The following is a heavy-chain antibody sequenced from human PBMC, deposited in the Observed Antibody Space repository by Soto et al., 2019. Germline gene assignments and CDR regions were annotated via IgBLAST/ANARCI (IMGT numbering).Heavy chain of an antibody. J-gene: IGHJ6*02. CDR1: GYTFTSYA. CDR2: INAGNGNT. V-gene: IGHV1-3*01. D-gene: IGHD5-18*01. Sequence: ASVKVSCKASGYTFTSYAMHWVRQAPGQRLEWMGWINAGNGNTKYSQKFQGRVTITRDTSASTAYMELSSLRSEDTAVYYCASMDTGYYYYYGMDVWGQGTTVTVSS. CDR3: ASMDTGYYYYYGMDV.